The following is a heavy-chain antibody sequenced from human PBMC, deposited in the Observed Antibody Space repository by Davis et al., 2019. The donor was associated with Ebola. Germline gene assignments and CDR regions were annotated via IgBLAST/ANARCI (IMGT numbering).Heavy chain of an antibody. CDR3: ARGPLPGYSSGKYYYYYGMDV. CDR2: IYYSGST. Sequence: MPSETLSLTCTVSGGSISSYYWSWIRQPPGKGLEWIGYIYYSGSTNYNPSLKSRVTISVDTFKNQFSLKLSSVTAADTAVYYCARGPLPGYSSGKYYYYYGMDVWGQGTTVTVSS. J-gene: IGHJ6*02. D-gene: IGHD3-9*01. CDR1: GGSISSYY. V-gene: IGHV4-59*01.